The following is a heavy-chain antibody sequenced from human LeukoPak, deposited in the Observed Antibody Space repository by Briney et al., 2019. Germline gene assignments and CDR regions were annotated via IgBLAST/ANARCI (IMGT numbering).Heavy chain of an antibody. Sequence: GRSLRLSCAASGFIFSSYAMHWVRQAPGKGLEWVAVISYDGSNKEYADSVKGRFTISRDNSKNTLYLQMNSLRAEDTAVYYCAKSVDTRIFGVFIGGGGQGTLVTVSS. CDR1: GFIFSSYA. D-gene: IGHD3-3*01. CDR3: AKSVDTRIFGVFIGG. CDR2: ISYDGSNK. J-gene: IGHJ4*02. V-gene: IGHV3-30*04.